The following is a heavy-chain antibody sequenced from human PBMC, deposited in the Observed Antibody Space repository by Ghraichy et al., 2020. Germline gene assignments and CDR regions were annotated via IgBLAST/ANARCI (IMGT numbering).Heavy chain of an antibody. J-gene: IGHJ4*02. Sequence: SETLSLTCIVSGDSIDSGDYFWGWIRQLTGKGLEWIGYIYKSGSTYYQPSLQSRLTISIDASKNQFSLKLNSVTAADTAVYYCARARNSSGYYPVGYWGQGTLVTVSS. D-gene: IGHD3-22*01. CDR2: IYKSGST. V-gene: IGHV4-30-4*08. CDR1: GDSIDSGDYF. CDR3: ARARNSSGYYPVGY.